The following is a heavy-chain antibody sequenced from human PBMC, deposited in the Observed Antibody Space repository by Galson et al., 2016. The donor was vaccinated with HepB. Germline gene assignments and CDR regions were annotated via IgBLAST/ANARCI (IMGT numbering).Heavy chain of an antibody. V-gene: IGHV3-21*01. J-gene: IGHJ4*02. D-gene: IGHD1-1*01. CDR2: ISSSSIYI. Sequence: SLRLSCAASGFTFSSYSMNWVRQAPGKGLEWVSFISSSSIYIYYADSVRGRFTISRDNAKNSLYLKMNSLRAEDTAVYYCARLVENWNEAGRFDSWGQGTLVTVSS. CDR3: ARLVENWNEAGRFDS. CDR1: GFTFSSYS.